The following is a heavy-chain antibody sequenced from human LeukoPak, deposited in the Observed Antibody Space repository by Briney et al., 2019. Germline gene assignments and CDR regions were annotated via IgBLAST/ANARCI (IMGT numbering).Heavy chain of an antibody. Sequence: PSETLSLTCTVSGGSISSYYWSWIRQPPGKGLEWIGYIYYSGSTNYNPSLKSRVTISVDTSKNQFSLKLSSVTAADAAVYHCARLIGEIDYWGQGTLVTVSS. CDR1: GGSISSYY. CDR2: IYYSGST. J-gene: IGHJ4*02. CDR3: ARLIGEIDY. D-gene: IGHD3-10*01. V-gene: IGHV4-59*08.